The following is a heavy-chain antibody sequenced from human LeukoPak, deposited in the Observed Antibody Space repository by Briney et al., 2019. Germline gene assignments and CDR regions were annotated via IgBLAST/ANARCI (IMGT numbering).Heavy chain of an antibody. Sequence: SETLSLTCTVSGGSISSYYWRWIRQPPGKGREGSGYIYYSGRTNYNPSLKRRVTISLDTSKNQFSLKLSSVTAADPAVYYCARGYGDYLFDYWGQGTLVTVSS. CDR1: GGSISSYY. CDR3: ARGYGDYLFDY. CDR2: IYYSGRT. D-gene: IGHD4-17*01. V-gene: IGHV4-59*01. J-gene: IGHJ4*02.